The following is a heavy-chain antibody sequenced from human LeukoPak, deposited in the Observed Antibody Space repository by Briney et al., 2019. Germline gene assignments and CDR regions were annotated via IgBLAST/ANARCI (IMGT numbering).Heavy chain of an antibody. CDR2: ISSSGTTI. CDR3: AKRGVVIRVILVGFHKEAYYFDS. V-gene: IGHV3-11*01. D-gene: IGHD3-22*01. J-gene: IGHJ4*02. Sequence: PGGSLRLSCAASGFTFSDYYMSWIRQAPGKGLEWVSYISSSGTTIYYADSVKGRFIISRDNAKNTLYLQMNSLRAEDTAVYFCAKRGVVIRVILVGFHKEAYYFDSWGQGALVTVSS. CDR1: GFTFSDYY.